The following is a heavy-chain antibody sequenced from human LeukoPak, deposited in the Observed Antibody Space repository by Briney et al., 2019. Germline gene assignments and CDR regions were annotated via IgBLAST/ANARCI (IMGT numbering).Heavy chain of an antibody. CDR3: ARDALVRGVYFDY. CDR2: ISTTGDNI. V-gene: IGHV3-48*03. J-gene: IGHJ4*02. D-gene: IGHD3-10*01. CDR1: GFTFSSYQ. Sequence: GGSLRLSCVVSGFTFSSYQMNWVDQAPGKGLEWVAYISTTGDNIQYTDSVKGRFTISRDNAKNSLYLQMNSLRAEDTAVYYCARDALVRGVYFDYWGQRSLVTVSS.